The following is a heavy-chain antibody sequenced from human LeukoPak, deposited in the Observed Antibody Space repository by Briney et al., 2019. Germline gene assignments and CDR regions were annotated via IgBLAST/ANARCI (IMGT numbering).Heavy chain of an antibody. V-gene: IGHV3-30-3*01. J-gene: IGHJ6*03. Sequence: GRSLRLSCAASGFTFSSYAMHWVRQAPGKGLEWVAVLSYDGGNKYYADSVKGRFTISRDNSKNTVSLQLNSLRAEDTAVYYCARDSHYYYMDVWGKGTTVTVSS. CDR1: GFTFSSYA. CDR2: LSYDGGNK. CDR3: ARDSHYYYMDV.